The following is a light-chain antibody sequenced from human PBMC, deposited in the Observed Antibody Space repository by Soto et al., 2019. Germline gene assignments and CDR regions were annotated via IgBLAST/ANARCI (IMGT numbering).Light chain of an antibody. V-gene: IGKV1-5*01. J-gene: IGKJ5*01. CDR3: QQYNSYSIT. CDR1: QSISHW. CDR2: DAS. Sequence: DIPMTQSPSTLSASVGDRVTITCRASQSISHWLAWYQQKPGKAPNLLIYDASTLESGVPSRFSGRGSGTEFPLTISSLQPDDFATYYCQQYNSYSITFGQGTRLEIK.